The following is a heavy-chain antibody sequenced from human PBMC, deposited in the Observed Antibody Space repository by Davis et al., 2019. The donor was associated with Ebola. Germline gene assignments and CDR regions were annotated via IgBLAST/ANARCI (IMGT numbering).Heavy chain of an antibody. D-gene: IGHD6-6*01. CDR2: IKSKTDGGTT. CDR3: ARDVAWGSSQGGFYYYGMDV. Sequence: PGGSLRLSCAASGFTFSNAWMSWVRQAPGKGLEWVGRIKSKTDGGTTDYAAPVKGRFTISRDDSKNTLYLQMNSLKTEDTAVYYCARDVAWGSSQGGFYYYGMDVWGQGTTVTVSS. V-gene: IGHV3-15*01. CDR1: GFTFSNAW. J-gene: IGHJ6*02.